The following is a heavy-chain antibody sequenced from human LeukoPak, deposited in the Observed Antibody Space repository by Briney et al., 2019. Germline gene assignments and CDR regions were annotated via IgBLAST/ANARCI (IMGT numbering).Heavy chain of an antibody. J-gene: IGHJ4*02. CDR3: AREMGNAHGY. D-gene: IGHD2-8*01. Sequence: SQTLSLTCAISGDSISNDDAAWAWIRQSPSGGLEWLGRSYYTSKWLNDYALSVRSRVTITPGTSKNQFSLRLNSVTPEDTAVYFCAREMGNAHGYWGQGTLVTVSS. CDR2: SYYTSKWLN. CDR1: GDSISNDDAA. V-gene: IGHV6-1*01.